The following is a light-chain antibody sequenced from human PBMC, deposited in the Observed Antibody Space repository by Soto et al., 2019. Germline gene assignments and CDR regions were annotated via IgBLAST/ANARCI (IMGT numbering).Light chain of an antibody. CDR2: DVS. V-gene: IGLV2-11*01. CDR1: SSDIGGSNY. J-gene: IGLJ3*02. CDR3: CSYAGGFTWV. Sequence: QSALTQPRSVSGSPGQSVTISCTGTSSDIGGSNYVSWYQHHPGKAPKLMIYDVSKRPSGVPDRFSGSKSGNTASQTISGLQAEDEADYYCCSYAGGFTWVFGGGTKLTVL.